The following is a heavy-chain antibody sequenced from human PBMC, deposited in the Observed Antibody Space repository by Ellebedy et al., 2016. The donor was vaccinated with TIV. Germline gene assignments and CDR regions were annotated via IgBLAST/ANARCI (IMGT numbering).Heavy chain of an antibody. D-gene: IGHD2-21*01. J-gene: IGHJ4*02. CDR2: IKQDGSEK. Sequence: GGSLRLXCVASGFTFSNYWMHWVRQAPGKGLDWVANIKQDGSEKYYVDSVKGRFTISRDNAKNSVYLQMNSLRAEDTAVYYCAREVGGGGAYWGQGTLVTVSS. CDR3: AREVGGGGAY. CDR1: GFTFSNYW. V-gene: IGHV3-7*01.